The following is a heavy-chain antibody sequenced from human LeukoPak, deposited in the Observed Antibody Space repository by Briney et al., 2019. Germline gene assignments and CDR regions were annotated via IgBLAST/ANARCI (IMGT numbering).Heavy chain of an antibody. V-gene: IGHV3-30*04. D-gene: IGHD3-9*01. J-gene: IGHJ4*02. CDR3: ARGHDILTGYYSGFDY. CDR2: ISYDGSNK. Sequence: GGSLRLSCAASGFTFSSYAMHWVRQAPGKGLEGVAVISYDGSNKYYADSVKGRFTISRDNSKNTLYLQMNSLRAEDTAVYYCARGHDILTGYYSGFDYWGQGTLVTVSS. CDR1: GFTFSSYA.